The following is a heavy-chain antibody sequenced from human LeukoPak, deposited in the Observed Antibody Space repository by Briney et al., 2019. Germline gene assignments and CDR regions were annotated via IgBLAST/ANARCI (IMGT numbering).Heavy chain of an antibody. Sequence: SVKVSCKASGGTFSSYAISWVRQAPGQGLEWMGRIIPILGIANYAQKFQGRVTITADKSTSTAYMELSSLRSEDTAVYYCAICGSSYYYYCGMDVWGQGTTVTVSS. CDR2: IIPILGIA. J-gene: IGHJ6*02. V-gene: IGHV1-69*04. CDR1: GGTFSSYA. D-gene: IGHD2-21*01. CDR3: AICGSSYYYYCGMDV.